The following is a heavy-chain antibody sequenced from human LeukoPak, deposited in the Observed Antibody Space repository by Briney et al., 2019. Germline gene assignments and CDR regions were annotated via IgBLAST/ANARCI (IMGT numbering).Heavy chain of an antibody. J-gene: IGHJ4*02. CDR3: ARDTLAYCGGDCYLGEDY. V-gene: IGHV3-21*01. CDR1: GFTFSSYS. D-gene: IGHD2-21*02. CDR2: ISSSSSYI. Sequence: PGGSLRLSCAASGFTFSSYSMNWVRQAPGKGLEWVSSISSSSSYIYYADSVRGRFTISRDNAKNSLYLQMNSLRAEDTAVYYCARDTLAYCGGDCYLGEDYWGQGTLVTVSS.